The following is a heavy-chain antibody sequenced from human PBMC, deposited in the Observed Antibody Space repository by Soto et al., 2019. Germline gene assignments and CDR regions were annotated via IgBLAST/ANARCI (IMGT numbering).Heavy chain of an antibody. CDR1: GFTFNTYV. CDR2: ISYNADKT. J-gene: IGHJ3*01. CDR3: ARRARTATTNWGAFDV. Sequence: EVQLLESGGGLVQPGGSLRLSCAASGFTFNTYVMNWVRQAPGKGLEWVSTISYNADKTHYADSVKGRFTISRDNSRDTLFLQMNTLRADDAAVYYCARRARTATTNWGAFDVWGQGTMVTVSS. V-gene: IGHV3-23*01. D-gene: IGHD1-7*01.